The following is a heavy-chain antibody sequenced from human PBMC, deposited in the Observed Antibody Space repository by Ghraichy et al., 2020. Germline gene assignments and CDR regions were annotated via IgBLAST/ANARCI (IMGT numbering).Heavy chain of an antibody. Sequence: ASVKVSCKASGYTFTSYGISWVRQAPGQGLEWMGWISAYNGNTNYAQKLQGRVTMTTDTSTSTAYMELRSLRSDDTAVYYCARSGSGYSYGSRVDYWGQGTLVTVSS. CDR2: ISAYNGNT. CDR3: ARSGSGYSYGSRVDY. D-gene: IGHD5-18*01. CDR1: GYTFTSYG. J-gene: IGHJ4*02. V-gene: IGHV1-18*01.